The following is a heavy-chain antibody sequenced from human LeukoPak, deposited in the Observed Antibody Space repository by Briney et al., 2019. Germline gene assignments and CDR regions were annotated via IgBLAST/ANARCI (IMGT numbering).Heavy chain of an antibody. CDR3: AGRESLVGADY. Sequence: SETLSLTCTVSGGSISSNTYFWGWIRQSPGKGLEWIGKIYNSETTYYNPSLKSRVTLSMDTSKNQFSLKLSSVTAADTAVYYCAGRESLVGADYWGQGTLVTVSS. CDR2: IYNSETT. CDR1: GGSISSNTYF. D-gene: IGHD6-19*01. V-gene: IGHV4-39*01. J-gene: IGHJ4*02.